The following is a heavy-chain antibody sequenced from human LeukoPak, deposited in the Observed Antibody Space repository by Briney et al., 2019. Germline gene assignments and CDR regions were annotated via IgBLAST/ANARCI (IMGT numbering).Heavy chain of an antibody. CDR1: GGSISSYY. V-gene: IGHV4-59*01. Sequence: PSETLSLTCTVSGGSISSYYWSWIRQPPGKGLEWIGYIYYSGSTNYNPSLKGRVTISVDTSKNQFSLKLSSVTAADTAVYYCARAAAGPFDYWGQGTLVTVSS. D-gene: IGHD6-13*01. CDR2: IYYSGST. CDR3: ARAAAGPFDY. J-gene: IGHJ4*02.